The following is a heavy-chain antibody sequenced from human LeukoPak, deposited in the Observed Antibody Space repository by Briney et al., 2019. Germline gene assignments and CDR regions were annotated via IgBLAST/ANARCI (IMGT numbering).Heavy chain of an antibody. CDR1: GFTFDDYA. V-gene: IGHV3-43D*03. CDR2: ISWDGGST. Sequence: GGSLRLSCAASGFTFDDYAMHWVRQAPGKGLEWVSLISWDGGSTYYADSVKGRFTISRDNSKNSLYLQMNSLRAEDTALYYCAKDSQVAAAGHFDYWGQGTLVTVSS. D-gene: IGHD6-13*01. J-gene: IGHJ4*02. CDR3: AKDSQVAAAGHFDY.